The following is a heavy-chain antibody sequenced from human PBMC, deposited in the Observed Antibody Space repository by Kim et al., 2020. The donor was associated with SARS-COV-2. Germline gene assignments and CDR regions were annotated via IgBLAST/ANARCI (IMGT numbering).Heavy chain of an antibody. V-gene: IGHV3-48*02. Sequence: TITIYYANSVKGRFTISRDTGKNSLYLQMSSLGDEDTAVYYCARGLGRWGQGTLVTVSS. J-gene: IGHJ5*02. CDR2: TITI. CDR3: ARGLGR.